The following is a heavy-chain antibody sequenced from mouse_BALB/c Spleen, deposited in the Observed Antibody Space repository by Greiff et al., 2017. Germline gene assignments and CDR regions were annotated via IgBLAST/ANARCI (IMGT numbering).Heavy chain of an antibody. CDR1: GYTFTSYT. CDR2: INPSSGYT. Sequence: VQLQQSGAELARPGASVKMSCKASGYTFTSYTMHWVKQRPGQGLEWIGYINPSSGYTNYNQKFKDKATLTADKSSSTAYMQLSSLTSEDSAVYYCATVPTMIKDYAMDYWGQGTSVTVSS. J-gene: IGHJ4*01. CDR3: ATVPTMIKDYAMDY. V-gene: IGHV1-4*01. D-gene: IGHD2-4*01.